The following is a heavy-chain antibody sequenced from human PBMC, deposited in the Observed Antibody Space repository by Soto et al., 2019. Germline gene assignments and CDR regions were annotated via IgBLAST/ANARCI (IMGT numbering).Heavy chain of an antibody. Sequence: QVQLVQSGAEVKKPGSSVKVSCKASGGTFSSYAISWVRQAPGQGLEWMGGIIPIFGTANYAQKFQGRVTIPADKSTSTAYMELSSLRSEAMAVYYCASGDIVVVTAHYYFDYWGQGTLVTVSS. J-gene: IGHJ4*02. V-gene: IGHV1-69*06. D-gene: IGHD2-21*02. CDR2: IIPIFGTA. CDR3: ASGDIVVVTAHYYFDY. CDR1: GGTFSSYA.